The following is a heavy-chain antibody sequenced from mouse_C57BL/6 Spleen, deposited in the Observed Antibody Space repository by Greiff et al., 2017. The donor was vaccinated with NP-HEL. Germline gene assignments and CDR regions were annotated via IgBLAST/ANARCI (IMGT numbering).Heavy chain of an antibody. CDR2: IYPRDGST. V-gene: IGHV1-78*01. CDR3: ARKSYYGSSYEGYYAMDY. D-gene: IGHD1-1*01. CDR1: GYTFTDHT. Sequence: VQLQQSDAELVKPGASVKISCKVSGYTFTDHTIHWMKQRPEQGLEWIGYIYPRDGSTKYNEKFKGKATLTADKSSSTAYMQLNSLTSEDSAVYFCARKSYYGSSYEGYYAMDYWGQGTSVTVSS. J-gene: IGHJ4*01.